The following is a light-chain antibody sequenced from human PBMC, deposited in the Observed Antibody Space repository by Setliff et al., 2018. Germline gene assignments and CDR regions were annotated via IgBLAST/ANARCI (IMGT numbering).Light chain of an antibody. CDR3: SSYSTRTSLDV. J-gene: IGLJ1*01. Sequence: QSVLTQPASVSGSPGQSITISCTGSSSDVETYNIVSWYQQHPGKAPRLMIYDVSHRPSGVSHRFSASKSGNTASLTISGLQVEDEADYYCSSYSTRTSLDVFGTGTKVTVL. CDR2: DVS. CDR1: SSDVETYNI. V-gene: IGLV2-14*02.